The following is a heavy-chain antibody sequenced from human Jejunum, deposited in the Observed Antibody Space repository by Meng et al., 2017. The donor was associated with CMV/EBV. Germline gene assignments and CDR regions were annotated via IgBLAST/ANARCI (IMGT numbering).Heavy chain of an antibody. V-gene: IGHV3-48*03. Sequence: SCAASAFTFSLYEMTWVRQTPGKGLEWISYISHNGSAIEYTDSVKGRFTISRDNAKNTLYLQMGSLRTEDTAVYYCASWNGHYNGYWGQGTLVTVSS. CDR1: AFTFSLYE. D-gene: IGHD3-3*01. J-gene: IGHJ4*02. CDR2: ISHNGSAI. CDR3: ASWNGHYNGY.